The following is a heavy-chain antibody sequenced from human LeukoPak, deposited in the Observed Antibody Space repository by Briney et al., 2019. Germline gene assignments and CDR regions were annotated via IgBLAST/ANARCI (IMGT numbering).Heavy chain of an antibody. J-gene: IGHJ4*02. CDR3: AIEASAKEFDY. CDR1: RLTFSTYW. CDR2: IMGDVRDK. V-gene: IGHV3-7*03. Sequence: GGSLRLSCAASRLTFSTYWTRWARHAPGEGLEWDANIMGDVRDKNFRDSVGGRFTISRDNPKNSMYRQMNSLRTEQTAVYDCAIEASAKEFDYWGQGTLVTVSS. D-gene: IGHD2-2*01.